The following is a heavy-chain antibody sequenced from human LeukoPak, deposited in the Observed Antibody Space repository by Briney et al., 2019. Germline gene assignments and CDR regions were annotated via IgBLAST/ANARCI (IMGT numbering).Heavy chain of an antibody. V-gene: IGHV4-61*01. D-gene: IGHD1-1*01. J-gene: IGHJ6*02. CDR1: GGSISSKSYH. CDR3: AREQRVDNWPREDYGMDV. Sequence: TSETLSLTCTVSGGSISSKSYHWGWIRQPPGKGLEWIGYIYYSGSTNYNPSLKSRVTISVDTSKNQFSLKLSSVTAADTAVYYCAREQRVDNWPREDYGMDVWGQGTTVTVSS. CDR2: IYYSGST.